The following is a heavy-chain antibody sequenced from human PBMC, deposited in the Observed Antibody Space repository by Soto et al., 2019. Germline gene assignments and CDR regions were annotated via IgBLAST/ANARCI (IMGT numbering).Heavy chain of an antibody. D-gene: IGHD3-3*01. CDR3: VGITIFGVAPFDP. Sequence: PSETLSLTCTVSGGSISSSSYYWGWIRQPPGKGLEWIGCIYYSGSTYYNPSLKSRVTISVDTSKNQFSLKLSSVTAADTAVYYCVGITIFGVAPFDPWGQGTLVTVSS. V-gene: IGHV4-39*01. CDR2: IYYSGST. CDR1: GGSISSSSYY. J-gene: IGHJ5*02.